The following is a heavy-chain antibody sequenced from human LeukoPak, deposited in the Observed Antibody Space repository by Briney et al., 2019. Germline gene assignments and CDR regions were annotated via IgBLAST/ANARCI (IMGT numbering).Heavy chain of an antibody. D-gene: IGHD3-10*01. CDR3: ARDKSRTYGSADAFDI. CDR2: IYTSGST. J-gene: IGHJ3*02. V-gene: IGHV4-4*07. Sequence: SETLSLTCTVSGGSLSSYYWNWIRQPAGKGLEWIGRIYTSGSTNYNPSLKRRVTISVDTSKNQFSLKLSSVTAADPAVYSCARDKSRTYGSADAFDIWGQGTMVTVSS. CDR1: GGSLSSYY.